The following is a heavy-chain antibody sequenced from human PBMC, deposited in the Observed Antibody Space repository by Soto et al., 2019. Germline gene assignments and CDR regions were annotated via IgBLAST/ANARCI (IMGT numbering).Heavy chain of an antibody. D-gene: IGHD3-10*01. CDR3: ARDYYTRAKFHY. V-gene: IGHV1-18*01. CDR1: GYAYTNYG. Sequence: SVKVSCKTSGYAYTNYGVSGGRQAPGRGLEWLGWTSAYNGNTNYAQKFQDRVTMTTDTSTSTVYMELRSLRSDDTAVYYCARDYYTRAKFHYWGQGALVTFSS. CDR2: TSAYNGNT. J-gene: IGHJ4*02.